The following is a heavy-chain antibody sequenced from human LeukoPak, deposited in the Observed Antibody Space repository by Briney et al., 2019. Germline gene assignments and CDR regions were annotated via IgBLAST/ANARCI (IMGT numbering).Heavy chain of an antibody. D-gene: IGHD2-15*01. CDR2: ISSSSSYI. Sequence: GGSLRLSCAASGFTFSSYSMNWVRQAPRKGLEWVSSISSSSSYIYYADSVKGRFTISRDNAKNSLYLQMNSLRAEDTAVYYCARDKYCSGGSCYFYYYYGMDVWGQGTTVTVSS. J-gene: IGHJ6*02. V-gene: IGHV3-21*01. CDR3: ARDKYCSGGSCYFYYYYGMDV. CDR1: GFTFSSYS.